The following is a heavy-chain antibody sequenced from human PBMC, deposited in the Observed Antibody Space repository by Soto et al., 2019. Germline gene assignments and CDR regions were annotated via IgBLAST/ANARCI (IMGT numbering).Heavy chain of an antibody. CDR3: ARLDGNSADYYYGTEV. CDR2: IYYSGST. D-gene: IGHD6-19*01. J-gene: IGHJ6*02. V-gene: IGHV4-39*01. Sequence: PSETLSLTCTVSGGSITSSSFCWGWILHPPGKGLEWIGTIYYSGSTYYNPSLQSRVTISVDTSKNQFSLKLSSVTAADTAVYYCARLDGNSADYYYGTEVWGRGTTVNVSS. CDR1: GGSITSSSFC.